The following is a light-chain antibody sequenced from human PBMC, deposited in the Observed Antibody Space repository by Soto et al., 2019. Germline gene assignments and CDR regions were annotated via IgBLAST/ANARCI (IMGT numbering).Light chain of an antibody. CDR3: QQYATSPT. Sequence: EIVLTQSPGTLSLSPGERATLSCRASQSVDSNSLAWYQHKPGQAPRLLIYGASSRAAGISDRYSGRGSGTDFTLTINRLEPEYFAVYYRQQYATSPTFGGGTRLEIK. J-gene: IGKJ4*01. V-gene: IGKV3-20*01. CDR1: QSVDSNS. CDR2: GAS.